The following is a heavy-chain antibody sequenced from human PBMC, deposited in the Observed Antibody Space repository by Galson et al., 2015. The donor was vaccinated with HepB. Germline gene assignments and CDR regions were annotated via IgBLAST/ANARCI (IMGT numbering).Heavy chain of an antibody. CDR3: ARVGATMIVVSSQYFDY. J-gene: IGHJ4*02. D-gene: IGHD3-22*01. CDR2: ISTYDGNT. Sequence: SVKVSCKASGYTFTSYGISWVRQAPGQGLEWMGWISTYDGNTNYAQKLQGRVTMTTDTSTRTAYMELRSLRSDDTAVYYCARVGATMIVVSSQYFDYWGQGTLVTVSS. CDR1: GYTFTSYG. V-gene: IGHV1-18*04.